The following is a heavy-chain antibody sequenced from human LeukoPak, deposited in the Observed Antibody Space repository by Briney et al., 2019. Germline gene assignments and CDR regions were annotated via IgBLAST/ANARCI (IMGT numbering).Heavy chain of an antibody. Sequence: GGSLRLSCAASEFTFSNAWMSWVRQAPGKGLEWVGRIKSKTDGGTTDYAAPVKGRFTISRDDSKNTLYLQMNSLKTEDTAVYYCTTMTTVTTRVTYYYYYYMDVWGKGTTVTISS. D-gene: IGHD4-17*01. CDR3: TTMTTVTTRVTYYYYYYMDV. CDR1: EFTFSNAW. V-gene: IGHV3-15*01. J-gene: IGHJ6*03. CDR2: IKSKTDGGTT.